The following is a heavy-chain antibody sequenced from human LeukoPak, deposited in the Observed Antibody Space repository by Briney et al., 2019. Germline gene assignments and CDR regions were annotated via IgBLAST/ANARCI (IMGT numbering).Heavy chain of an antibody. CDR1: GFTFSSYW. J-gene: IGHJ4*02. V-gene: IGHV3-7*01. CDR3: AREGIAAAGTFDY. Sequence: GGSLRLSCAASGFTFSSYWMSWVRQAPGKGLEWVANIKQDGSEKCYVDSVKGRFTISRDNAKNSLYLQMNSLRAEDTAVYYCAREGIAAAGTFDYWGQGTLVTVSS. CDR2: IKQDGSEK. D-gene: IGHD6-13*01.